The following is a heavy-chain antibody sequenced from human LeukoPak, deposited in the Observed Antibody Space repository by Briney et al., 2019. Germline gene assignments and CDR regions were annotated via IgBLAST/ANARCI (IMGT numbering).Heavy chain of an antibody. D-gene: IGHD5-12*01. CDR3: ARASRGGYRFDY. CDR1: GGSISIGGYS. V-gene: IGHV4-30-2*01. J-gene: IGHJ4*02. CDR2: IYYSGST. Sequence: SETLSLTCAVSGGSISIGGYSWSWIRQPPGKGLEWIGYIYYSGSTYYNPSLKSRVTISVDRSKNQFSLKLSSVTAADTAVYYCARASRGGYRFDYWGQGTLVTVSS.